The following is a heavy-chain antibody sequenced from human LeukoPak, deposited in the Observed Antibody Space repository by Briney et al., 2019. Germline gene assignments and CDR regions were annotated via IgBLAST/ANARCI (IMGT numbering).Heavy chain of an antibody. CDR1: RFTFSSYG. D-gene: IGHD5-18*01. CDR3: AKPGRNSEYSYDPWYFDL. Sequence: PGGSLRLSCAASRFTFSSYGMHWVRQAPGKGLEWVAIISYDGSNKYYADSVKGRFTISRDNSKNTLYLQMNSLRAEDTAVYYCAKPGRNSEYSYDPWYFDLWGRGTLVTVSS. V-gene: IGHV3-30*18. J-gene: IGHJ2*01. CDR2: ISYDGSNK.